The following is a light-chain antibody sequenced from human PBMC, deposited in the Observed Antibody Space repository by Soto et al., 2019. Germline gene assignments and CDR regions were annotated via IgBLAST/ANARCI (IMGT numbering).Light chain of an antibody. J-gene: IGLJ3*02. CDR2: KND. V-gene: IGLV1-47*01. CDR3: ATCDASLSGWV. CDR1: SSNIGRNF. Sequence: QSVVSQPPSASGTPGQRVTVSCSGRSSNIGRNFVYWYQQFPGTAPKLLIFKNDQRPSGVPDRFSGSKSGTSASLAISGLLSDDEADYYCATCDASLSGWVFGGGTKVTVL.